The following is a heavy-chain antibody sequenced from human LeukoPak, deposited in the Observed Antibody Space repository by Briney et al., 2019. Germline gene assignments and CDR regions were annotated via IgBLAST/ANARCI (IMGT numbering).Heavy chain of an antibody. CDR2: ISTHNGDT. D-gene: IGHD6-13*01. CDR3: ARSHSSSWYVFEY. CDR1: GYTFTSYG. V-gene: IGHV1-18*01. Sequence: GASVKVSCKTSGYTFTSYGISWVRQAPGQGLEWMGWISTHNGDTKYAQKFQGRVTMTTDTTTSTVSVELRSLRLDDTAVYYCARSHSSSWYVFEYWGQGTLATVSP. J-gene: IGHJ4*02.